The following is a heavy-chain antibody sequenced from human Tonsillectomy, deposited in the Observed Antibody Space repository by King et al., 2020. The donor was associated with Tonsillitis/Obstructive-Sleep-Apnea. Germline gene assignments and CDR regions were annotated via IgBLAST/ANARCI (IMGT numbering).Heavy chain of an antibody. D-gene: IGHD2-15*01. Sequence: QLVQAGGGLVQPGGSLRLSCAASGFTFSSYAMSWVRQAPGKGLEWVSTISGSADSTYYADSVKGRFTISRDNSKNTLYLQMNSLRAADTAVYYCARGGCSGGSCYSFDYWGQGTLVTVSS. J-gene: IGHJ4*02. CDR1: GFTFSSYA. CDR2: ISGSADST. V-gene: IGHV3-23*04. CDR3: ARGGCSGGSCYSFDY.